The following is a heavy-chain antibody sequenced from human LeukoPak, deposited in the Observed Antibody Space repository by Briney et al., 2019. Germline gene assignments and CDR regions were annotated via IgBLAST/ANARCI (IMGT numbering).Heavy chain of an antibody. Sequence: PGGSLRLSCSGSGLKFGDYGLSWGRQAPGKGLEWVSGINWDGENTAYADSVKGRFTISRDNAENALYLQMDSLRAEDTALYYCAGDLSATWYSLAYWGRGTLVTVSS. CDR1: GLKFGDYG. CDR3: AGDLSATWYSLAY. D-gene: IGHD2-15*01. J-gene: IGHJ4*02. V-gene: IGHV3-20*04. CDR2: INWDGENT.